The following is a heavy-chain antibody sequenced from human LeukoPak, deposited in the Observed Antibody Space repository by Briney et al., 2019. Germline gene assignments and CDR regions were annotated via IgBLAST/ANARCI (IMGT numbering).Heavy chain of an antibody. CDR3: ARGDVDIVATIVRDNYFDY. CDR1: GYTFTSYD. CDR2: MNPNSGNT. V-gene: IGHV1-8*01. Sequence: ASVKVSCKASGYTFTSYDINWVRQATGQGLEWMGWMNPNSGNTGYAQKFQGRVTMTRNTSISTAYMELSSLRSEDTAVYYCARGDVDIVATIVRDNYFDYWGQGTLATVSS. D-gene: IGHD5-12*01. J-gene: IGHJ4*02.